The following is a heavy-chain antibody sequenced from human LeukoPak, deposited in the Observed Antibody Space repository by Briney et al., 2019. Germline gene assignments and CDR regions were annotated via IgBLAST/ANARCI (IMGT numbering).Heavy chain of an antibody. CDR2: IYSGGST. D-gene: IGHD6-6*01. J-gene: IGHJ5*02. Sequence: GGSLRLSCAASGFTVSSNYMSWVRQAPGKGLEWVSVIYSGGSTYYADSVKGRFTISRDNTKNSLYLQMNGLRAEDTAVYYCTRSSMAALAVDPWGQGTLVTVSS. CDR3: TRSSMAALAVDP. V-gene: IGHV3-53*01. CDR1: GFTVSSNY.